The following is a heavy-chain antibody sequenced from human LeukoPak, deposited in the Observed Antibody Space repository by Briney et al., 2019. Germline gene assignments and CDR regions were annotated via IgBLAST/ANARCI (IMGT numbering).Heavy chain of an antibody. Sequence: SETLSLTCTVSGSSISSGDYYWSWIRQPPGKGLEWIGYIYYSGSTYYNPSLKSRVTISVDTSKNQFSLKLSSVTAADTAVYYCARDTPGYYDSSGYYYRGMDVWGQGTTVTVSS. CDR1: GSSISSGDYY. CDR2: IYYSGST. J-gene: IGHJ6*02. D-gene: IGHD3-22*01. CDR3: ARDTPGYYDSSGYYYRGMDV. V-gene: IGHV4-30-4*01.